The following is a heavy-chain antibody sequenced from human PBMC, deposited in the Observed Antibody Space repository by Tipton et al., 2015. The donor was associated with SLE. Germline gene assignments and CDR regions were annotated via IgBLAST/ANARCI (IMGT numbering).Heavy chain of an antibody. V-gene: IGHV4-61*02. CDR2: IYTSGAT. CDR1: GASINSGTYY. CDR3: ASVYGGGYADY. Sequence: TLSLTCTVSGASINSGTYYWNWIRHPAGKGLEWIGRIYTSGATNYSPSFESRVTISFDMSKNQFSLRLSSVTAADTAMYYCASVYGGGYADYWGQGTLVTVSS. D-gene: IGHD4-23*01. J-gene: IGHJ4*02.